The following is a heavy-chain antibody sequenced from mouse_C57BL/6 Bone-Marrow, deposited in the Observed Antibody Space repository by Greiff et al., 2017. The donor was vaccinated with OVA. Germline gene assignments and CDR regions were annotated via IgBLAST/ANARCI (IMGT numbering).Heavy chain of an antibody. V-gene: IGHV1-74*01. CDR2: INPSDSDT. D-gene: IGHD1-1*01. Sequence: QVHLQQPGAELVKPGASVKVSCKASGYTFTSYWMHWVKQRPGQGLEWIGRINPSDSDTNYNQKFKGKATLTVDKSSSTAYMQLSSLTSEDSAVYYCAIPIYYFGSFDYWGQGTTLTVSS. CDR1: GYTFTSYW. CDR3: AIPIYYFGSFDY. J-gene: IGHJ2*01.